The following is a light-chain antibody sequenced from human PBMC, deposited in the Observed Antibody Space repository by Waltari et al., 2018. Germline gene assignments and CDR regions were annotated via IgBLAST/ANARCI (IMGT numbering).Light chain of an antibody. Sequence: QSVLTQPPSVSGAPGQRVTISCAGSSSHIGATYDVHWYQQLPGTAPKLLIYGHNKRPSEVPDRFSGSKSGTSASLAITGLQGEDEADYYFQSYDNRLGGVIFGGGTRLTVL. CDR3: QSYDNRLGGVI. CDR1: SSHIGATYD. J-gene: IGLJ2*01. V-gene: IGLV1-40*01. CDR2: GHN.